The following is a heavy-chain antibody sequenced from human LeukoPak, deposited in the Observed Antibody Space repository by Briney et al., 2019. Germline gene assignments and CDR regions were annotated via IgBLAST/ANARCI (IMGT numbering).Heavy chain of an antibody. CDR2: IYHRGST. Sequence: PSETLSLTCAVYGGSFSGYYWSWIRQPPGKGLGWIGYIYHRGSTYYNPSLKSRVTISVDRSKNQFSLKLSSVTAADTAVYYCARDAGAMVNWFDPWGQGTLVTVSS. D-gene: IGHD5-18*01. CDR3: ARDAGAMVNWFDP. CDR1: GGSFSGYY. J-gene: IGHJ5*02. V-gene: IGHV4-34*01.